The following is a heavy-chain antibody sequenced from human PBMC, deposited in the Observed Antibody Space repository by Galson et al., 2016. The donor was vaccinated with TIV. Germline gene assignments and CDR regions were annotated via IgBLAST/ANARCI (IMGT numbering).Heavy chain of an antibody. D-gene: IGHD4-17*01. CDR1: GYSFLSYG. CDR3: MREGSTVTMHHYFGMDV. J-gene: IGHJ6*02. CDR2: ISAYNGDI. V-gene: IGHV1-18*04. Sequence: SVKVSCKASGYSFLSYGMTWVRQAPGRGLEWLGWISAYNGDIKSARKFQGRVTMTTDTSTNTAYMELRSLGSDDTAVYYCMREGSTVTMHHYFGMDVWGQGTSVTVSS.